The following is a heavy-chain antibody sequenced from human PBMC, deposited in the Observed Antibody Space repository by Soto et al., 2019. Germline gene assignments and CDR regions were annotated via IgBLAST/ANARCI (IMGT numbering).Heavy chain of an antibody. CDR3: ARGWGQGYSSGWWVY. D-gene: IGHD6-19*01. J-gene: IGHJ4*02. V-gene: IGHV1-18*01. Sequence: ASVKVSCKASGYTFTSYGISWVRQAPGQGLEWMGWISAYNGNTNYAQKLQGRVTMTTDTSTSTAYMELRSLRSDDTAVYYCARGWGQGYSSGWWVYWGQGTLVTVSS. CDR2: ISAYNGNT. CDR1: GYTFTSYG.